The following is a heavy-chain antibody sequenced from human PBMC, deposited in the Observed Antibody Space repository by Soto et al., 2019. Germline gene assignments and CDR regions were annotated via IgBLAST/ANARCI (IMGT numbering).Heavy chain of an antibody. J-gene: IGHJ4*02. CDR3: ASYGSGSYSFVY. CDR1: GGSISGYY. V-gene: IGHV4-59*08. Sequence: QVQLQESGPGLVKPSETLSLTCTVSGGSISGYYWSWIRQTPGKGLEWIGYVWHSGSTNYNPSLKFRVSISVDTSKNQFSLKLSSMTAEDTAVYSCASYGSGSYSFVYWGQGTLVTVSS. D-gene: IGHD3-10*01. CDR2: VWHSGST.